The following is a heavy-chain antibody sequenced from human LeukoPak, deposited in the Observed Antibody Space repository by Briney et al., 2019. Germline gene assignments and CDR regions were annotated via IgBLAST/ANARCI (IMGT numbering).Heavy chain of an antibody. J-gene: IGHJ4*02. CDR3: AKELPFSQWIFVDY. V-gene: IGHV3-23*01. Sequence: GGSLRLSCAASGFTFSSYAMSWVRQAPGKGLEWVSAISGSGDRTYYADSVKGRFTISRDNSKNTLYLQMSTLRAEDTAVYYCAKELPFSQWIFVDYWGQGTLVTVSS. CDR2: ISGSGDRT. CDR1: GFTFSSYA. D-gene: IGHD3-3*01.